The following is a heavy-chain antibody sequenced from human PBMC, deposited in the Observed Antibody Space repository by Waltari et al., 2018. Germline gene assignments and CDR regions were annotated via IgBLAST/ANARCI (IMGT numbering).Heavy chain of an antibody. Sequence: QLQESGPGLMKTSGTLSLTCSVSGDAISSSRYYWGGVRQPPGKGLEWIGSIYYSGNTYYNPSLKRRATVAVDTSNTQFSLNLISVTAADTAVYFCARDFTVRYFDWLSQGDLYYFDNWGQGTLVTVSS. CDR2: IYYSGNT. D-gene: IGHD3-9*01. CDR3: ARDFTVRYFDWLSQGDLYYFDN. J-gene: IGHJ4*02. V-gene: IGHV4-39*07. CDR1: GDAISSSRYY.